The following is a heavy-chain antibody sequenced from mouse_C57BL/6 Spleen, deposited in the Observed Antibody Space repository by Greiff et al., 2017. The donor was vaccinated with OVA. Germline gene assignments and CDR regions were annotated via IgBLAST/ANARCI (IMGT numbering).Heavy chain of an antibody. Sequence: EVQLQESGPGLVKPSQSLSLTCSVTGYSITSGYYWTWIRQFPGNKLEWMGYISYDGSNNYNPSLKNRISITRDTSKNQFFLKLNSVTTEDTATYYCARDYYGSSYYWYFDVWGTGTTVTVSS. D-gene: IGHD1-1*01. CDR3: ARDYYGSSYYWYFDV. V-gene: IGHV3-6*01. CDR2: ISYDGSN. J-gene: IGHJ1*03. CDR1: GYSITSGYY.